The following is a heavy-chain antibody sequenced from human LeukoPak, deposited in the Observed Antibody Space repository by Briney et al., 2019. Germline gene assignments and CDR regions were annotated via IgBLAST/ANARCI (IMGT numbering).Heavy chain of an antibody. Sequence: GGSLRLSCAASGFTFSSYAMSWVRQAPGKGLEWVSAISGSGGSTYYADSVKGRFTISRDNSKNTLYLQMNSLRAEDTAVYYCAKDGSLYGSGSYSDYWGQGTLVTVSS. J-gene: IGHJ4*02. D-gene: IGHD3-10*01. V-gene: IGHV3-23*01. CDR1: GFTFSSYA. CDR3: AKDGSLYGSGSYSDY. CDR2: ISGSGGST.